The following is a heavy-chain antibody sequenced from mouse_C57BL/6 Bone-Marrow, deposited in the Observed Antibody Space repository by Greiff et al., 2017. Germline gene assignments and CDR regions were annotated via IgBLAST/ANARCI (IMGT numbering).Heavy chain of an antibody. J-gene: IGHJ2*01. CDR3: ARRRVHYYGSSPMN. CDR2: IYPGSGST. D-gene: IGHD1-1*01. Sequence: VQLQQPGAELVKPGASVKMSCKASGYTFTSYWITWVKQRPGQGLEWIGDIYPGSGSTNYNEKFKSKATLTVDTSSSTAYMQLSSLTSEDSAVYYCARRRVHYYGSSPMNWGQGTTLTVSS. V-gene: IGHV1-55*01. CDR1: GYTFTSYW.